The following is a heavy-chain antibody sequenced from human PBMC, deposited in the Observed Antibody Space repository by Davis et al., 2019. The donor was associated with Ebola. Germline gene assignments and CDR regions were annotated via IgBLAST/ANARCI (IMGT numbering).Heavy chain of an antibody. J-gene: IGHJ6*02. CDR1: GFTFRSYR. CDR2: ISSSSSYI. V-gene: IGHV3-21*01. D-gene: IGHD3-22*01. CDR3: ARGGATDYYDSSGYYWYYYYYGMDV. Sequence: GESLKIPCAAPGFTFRSYRMNWVRQAPGKGPEWVSSISSSSSYIYYADPVKGRFTISRDNAKNSLDLQMNSLRAEDTAVYYCARGGATDYYDSSGYYWYYYYYGMDVWGQGTTVTVSS.